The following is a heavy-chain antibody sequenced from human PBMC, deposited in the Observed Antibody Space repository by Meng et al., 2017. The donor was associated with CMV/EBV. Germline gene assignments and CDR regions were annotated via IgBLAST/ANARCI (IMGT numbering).Heavy chain of an antibody. V-gene: IGHV1-69*05. J-gene: IGHJ4*02. CDR2: IIPIFGTA. Sequence: SVKVSCKAPGGTFSSYAISWVRQAPGQGLEWMGGIIPIFGTANYAQKFQGRVTITTDESTSTAYMELSSLRSEDTAVYYCARRNVLLWFGRGQEYYFDYWGQGTLVTVSS. CDR1: GGTFSSYA. CDR3: ARRNVLLWFGRGQEYYFDY. D-gene: IGHD3-10*01.